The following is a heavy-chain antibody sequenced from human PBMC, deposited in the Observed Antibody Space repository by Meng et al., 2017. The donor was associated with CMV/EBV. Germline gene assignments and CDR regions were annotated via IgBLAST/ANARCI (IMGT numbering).Heavy chain of an antibody. V-gene: IGHV4-59*12. CDR3: ARRGRITMVRGVRYYYGMDV. D-gene: IGHD3-10*01. Sequence: SETLSLTCTVSGGSISSYYWSWIRQPPGKGLEWIGYIYYSGSTNYNPSLKSRVTISVDTSKNQFTLKLSSVTAADTAVYYCARRGRITMVRGVRYYYGMDVWGQGTTVTVSS. CDR1: GGSISSYY. J-gene: IGHJ6*02. CDR2: IYYSGST.